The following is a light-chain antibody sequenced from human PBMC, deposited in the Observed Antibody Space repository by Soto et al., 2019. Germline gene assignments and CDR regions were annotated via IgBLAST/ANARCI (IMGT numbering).Light chain of an antibody. CDR1: TSNIGNNY. CDR3: GTWDSSLSAVV. J-gene: IGLJ2*01. V-gene: IGLV1-51*01. Sequence: QSVLTQPPSVSAAPGQKVTISCSGSTSNIGNNYVSWYQQLPGTAPKLLIYDNNKRPSGIPDRFSGSKFGTSATLGITGLQTGHEADYYCGTWDSSLSAVVFGGGTKVTVL. CDR2: DNN.